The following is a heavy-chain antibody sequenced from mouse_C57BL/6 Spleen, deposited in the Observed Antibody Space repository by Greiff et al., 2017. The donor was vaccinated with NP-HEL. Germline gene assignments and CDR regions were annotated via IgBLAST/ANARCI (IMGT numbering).Heavy chain of an antibody. CDR3: AREVGITTVVADY. Sequence: QVQLKQPGAELVKPGASVKMSCKASGYTFTSYWITWVKQRPGQGLEWIGDIYPGSGSTNYNEKFKSKATLTVDTSSSTAYMQLSSLTSEDSAVYYCAREVGITTVVADYWGQGTTLTVSS. CDR2: IYPGSGST. CDR1: GYTFTSYW. V-gene: IGHV1-55*01. J-gene: IGHJ2*01. D-gene: IGHD1-1*01.